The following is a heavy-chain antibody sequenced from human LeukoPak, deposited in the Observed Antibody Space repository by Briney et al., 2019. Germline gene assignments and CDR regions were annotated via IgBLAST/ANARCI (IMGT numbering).Heavy chain of an antibody. V-gene: IGHV3-30*18. Sequence: PGRSLRLSCAASGFTFSSYGMHWVRQAPGKGLEWVAVISYDGSNKYYADSVKGRFTISRDNSKNTLYLQMNSLRAEDTAVYYCAKVSWVSRSGWYYFDYWGQGTLVTVSS. CDR3: AKVSWVSRSGWYYFDY. CDR1: GFTFSSYG. CDR2: ISYDGSNK. J-gene: IGHJ4*02. D-gene: IGHD6-19*01.